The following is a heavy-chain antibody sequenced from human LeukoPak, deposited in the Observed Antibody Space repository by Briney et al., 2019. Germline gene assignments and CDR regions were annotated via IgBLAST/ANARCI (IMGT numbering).Heavy chain of an antibody. V-gene: IGHV4-34*01. CDR1: GGSLSGIY. CDR3: ARGLNILDY. Sequence: SETLSLTCAVHGGSLSGIYWSWIRQPPGKGLQWIGQGTHDGVTTYNPSLKSRVTISVDTPRNQVSLKVTSLTAADTAVYYCARGLNILDYWGQGTLVTVSS. J-gene: IGHJ4*02. CDR2: GTHDGVT.